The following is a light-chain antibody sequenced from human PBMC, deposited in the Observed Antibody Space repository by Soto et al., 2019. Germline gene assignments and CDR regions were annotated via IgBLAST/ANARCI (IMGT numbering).Light chain of an antibody. CDR2: AAS. Sequence: DIQMTQSPSSLSASVGDRVTITCRASQGISNYLAWFKQTPGKAPKSLISAASTLQSGVPSNFSGSGSGTDFTLTISSLQPEAFASYYCQQYKSSPYTFGQGTKLEIK. V-gene: IGKV1-16*02. CDR3: QQYKSSPYT. J-gene: IGKJ2*01. CDR1: QGISNY.